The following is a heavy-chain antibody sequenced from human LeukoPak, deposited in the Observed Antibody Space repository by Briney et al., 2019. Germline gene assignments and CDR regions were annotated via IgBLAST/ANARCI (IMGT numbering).Heavy chain of an antibody. CDR1: GFTFSGFW. CDR3: ARSSYSSSSSV. Sequence: GGSLRLSCAVSGFTFSGFWMSWSRQAPWKGLEWVASINSDGSEGYYADVVKGRFTISRDNAKNSLYLQINSLRAEDTAVYYCARSSYSSSSSVWGQGTMATVSS. D-gene: IGHD6-6*01. V-gene: IGHV3-7*03. J-gene: IGHJ3*01. CDR2: INSDGSEG.